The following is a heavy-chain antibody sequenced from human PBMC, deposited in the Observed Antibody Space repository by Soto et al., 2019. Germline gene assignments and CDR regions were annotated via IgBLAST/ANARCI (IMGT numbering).Heavy chain of an antibody. V-gene: IGHV1-69*02. CDR3: ATLGDQNGH. D-gene: IGHD3-16*01. Sequence: SVKVSCKTFGGTFSTFTINWVWQAPGQGLVWMGSIIPFLNISNTARNFLGRLTIAADESTSTAYMELESLSPEDTAIYFCATLGDQNGHWGQGTLVTVSS. CDR2: IIPFLNIS. J-gene: IGHJ4*02. CDR1: GGTFSTFT.